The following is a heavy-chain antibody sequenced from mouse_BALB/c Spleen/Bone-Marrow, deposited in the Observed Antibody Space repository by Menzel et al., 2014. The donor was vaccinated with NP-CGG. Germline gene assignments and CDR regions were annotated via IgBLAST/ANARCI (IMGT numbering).Heavy chain of an antibody. CDR3: ARGGNWEDFDY. J-gene: IGHJ2*01. CDR1: GFTFGSFG. CDR2: ISSGSGTI. D-gene: IGHD4-1*01. V-gene: IGHV5-17*02. Sequence: DVMLVESGGGLVQPGGSRKLSCAASGFTFGSFGMHWVRQAPERGLEWVAYISSGSGTIFYADTVKGRFTISRDNPKNTLFLQMTSLRSEDSAMYYCARGGNWEDFDYWGQGTTFTVSS.